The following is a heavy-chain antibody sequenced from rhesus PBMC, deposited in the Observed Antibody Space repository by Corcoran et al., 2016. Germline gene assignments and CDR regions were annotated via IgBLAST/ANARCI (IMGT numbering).Heavy chain of an antibody. D-gene: IGHD3-34*01. CDR1: GRTICGCSYY. Sequence: QVQLQVSGPGVVKPWDTLSLPCAVSGRTICGCSYYWSWFRPPPGKGLEWIGGIYSNSESTNYNSSLKSRVTISKDTSKNQFSLKLSSVAATDTAVYYCARAYWGDYYIDYWGQGVLVTVSS. J-gene: IGHJ4*01. V-gene: IGHV4S12*01. CDR2: IYSNSEST. CDR3: ARAYWGDYYIDY.